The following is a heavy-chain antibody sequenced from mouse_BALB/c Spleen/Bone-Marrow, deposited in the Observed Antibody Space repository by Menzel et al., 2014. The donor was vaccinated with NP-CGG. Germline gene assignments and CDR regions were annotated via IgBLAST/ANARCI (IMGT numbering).Heavy chain of an antibody. D-gene: IGHD4-1*01. Sequence: DVHLVESGGGLVQPGGSRKLSCAASGFTFSSFGMHWVRQAPEKGLEWVAYISSGSRTIYYADTVKGRFTISRDNPKNTLFLQMTGLRSEDTAMYYCTRGGNWEDFDYWGQGTTLTVSS. CDR2: ISSGSRTI. J-gene: IGHJ2*01. V-gene: IGHV5-17*02. CDR3: TRGGNWEDFDY. CDR1: GFTFSSFG.